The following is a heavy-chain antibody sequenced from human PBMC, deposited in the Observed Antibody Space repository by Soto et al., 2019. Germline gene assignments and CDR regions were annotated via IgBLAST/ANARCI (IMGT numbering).Heavy chain of an antibody. CDR3: ARDFFSGGVFDI. V-gene: IGHV4-59*01. CDR1: GGSISSYY. CDR2: MYYSGST. J-gene: IGHJ3*02. D-gene: IGHD2-8*01. Sequence: SETLSLTCTVSGGSISSYYWSWIRQPPGKGLEWIGYMYYSGSTNYNPSLKSRVTISVDTSKNQFSLKLSSVTAADTAVYYCARDFFSGGVFDIWGQGTRVTVAS.